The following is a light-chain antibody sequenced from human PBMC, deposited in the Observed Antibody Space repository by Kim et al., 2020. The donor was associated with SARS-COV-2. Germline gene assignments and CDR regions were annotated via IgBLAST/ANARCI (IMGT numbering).Light chain of an antibody. CDR1: QSVLYSSNNKNY. Sequence: DIVMTQSPDSQAVSLGERATINCKSSQSVLYSSNNKNYLAWYQQKPGQPPKLLIYWASTRESGVPDRFSGSGSGTDFTLTISSLQAEDVAVYYCQQYYSTPQLTFGGGTKVDIK. CDR3: QQYYSTPQLT. J-gene: IGKJ4*01. CDR2: WAS. V-gene: IGKV4-1*01.